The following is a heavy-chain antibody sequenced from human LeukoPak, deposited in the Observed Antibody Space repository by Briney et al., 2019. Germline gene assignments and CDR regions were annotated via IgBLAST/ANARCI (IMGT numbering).Heavy chain of an antibody. CDR3: VKDRIPDDHNSLDF. CDR2: IFGSAAKT. J-gene: IGHJ4*01. D-gene: IGHD5-24*01. V-gene: IGHV3-23*01. Sequence: PRGSLRLSCEGSGFTFSRFSINWVRQAPGKGLEWVSLIFGSAAKTFYSDSVKGRFTISRDNSKNTAYLQMNSLRAEDTAVYYCVKDRIPDDHNSLDFWGRGILVTVSS. CDR1: GFTFSRFS.